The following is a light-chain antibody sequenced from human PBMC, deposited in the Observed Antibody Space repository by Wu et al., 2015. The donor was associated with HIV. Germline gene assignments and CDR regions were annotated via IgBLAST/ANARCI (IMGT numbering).Light chain of an antibody. CDR2: AAS. CDR3: QKYNSPPFT. Sequence: DLQMTQSPSSLSASIGDRVTITCRASQDISNYLAWYQQRPGKAPKLMIYAASTLQSGVPSRFSGSGSGTDFTLTISTLQSEDVATYYCQKYNSPPFTFGPGTKLDIK. J-gene: IGKJ3*01. V-gene: IGKV1-27*01. CDR1: QDISNY.